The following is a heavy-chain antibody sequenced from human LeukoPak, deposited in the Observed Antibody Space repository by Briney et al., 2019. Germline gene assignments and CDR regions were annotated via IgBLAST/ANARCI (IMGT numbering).Heavy chain of an antibody. J-gene: IGHJ4*02. Sequence: GGSLRLSCAASGFTFSSYWMSWVRQAPGKGLEWVANIKQDGSEKYYVDSVKGRFTISRDNAEKSLYLQMNSLRAEDTAVYFCARGGGFLIDYYGQGTLVTVSS. CDR3: ARGGGFLIDY. D-gene: IGHD5-12*01. CDR2: IKQDGSEK. CDR1: GFTFSSYW. V-gene: IGHV3-7*01.